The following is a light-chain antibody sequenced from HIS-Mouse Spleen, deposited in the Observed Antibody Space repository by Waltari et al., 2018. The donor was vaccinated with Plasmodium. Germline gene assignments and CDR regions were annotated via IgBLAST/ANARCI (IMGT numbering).Light chain of an antibody. CDR2: AAS. CDR3: QQYYSYLLT. Sequence: AIRMTQSPSSFSASTGDRVTITCRASQGISSYLAWYQQKPGKAPKHLIYAASTLQSGGPSRFSGSGSGTDFTLTISCLQSEDFATYYCQQYYSYLLTFGGGTKVEIK. V-gene: IGKV1-8*01. J-gene: IGKJ4*01. CDR1: QGISSY.